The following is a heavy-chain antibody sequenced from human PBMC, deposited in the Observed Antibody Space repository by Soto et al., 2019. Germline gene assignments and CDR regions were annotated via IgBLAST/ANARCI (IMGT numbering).Heavy chain of an antibody. D-gene: IGHD6-19*01. CDR3: AKDTSSSGWSSNYYGMDV. J-gene: IGHJ6*02. V-gene: IGHV3-43*01. CDR1: GFTFDDYT. Sequence: EVQLVESGGVVVQPGGSPRLSCAASGFTFDDYTMHWVRQAPGKGLEWVSLISWDGGSTYYADSVKGRFTISRDNSKNSLYLQMNSLRTEDTALYYCAKDTSSSGWSSNYYGMDVWGQGTTVTVSS. CDR2: ISWDGGST.